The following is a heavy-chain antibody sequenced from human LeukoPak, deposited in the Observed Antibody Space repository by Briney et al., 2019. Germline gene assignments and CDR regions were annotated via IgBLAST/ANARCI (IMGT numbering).Heavy chain of an antibody. Sequence: PSETLSLTCTVSGGSISSSSYYWGWIRQPPGKGLEWIGSIYYSGSTYYNPSLKSRVTISVDTSKNQFSLKLSSVTAADTAVYYCAGVARTYYGSQKDIWGQGTMVTVSS. CDR3: AGVARTYYGSQKDI. D-gene: IGHD3-10*01. J-gene: IGHJ3*02. V-gene: IGHV4-39*01. CDR1: GGSISSSSYY. CDR2: IYYSGST.